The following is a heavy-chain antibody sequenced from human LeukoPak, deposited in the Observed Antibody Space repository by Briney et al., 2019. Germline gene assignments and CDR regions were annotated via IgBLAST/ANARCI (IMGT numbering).Heavy chain of an antibody. Sequence: GGSLRLSCTVSGFTVSSNSMSWVRQAPGKGLEWVSFIYSDNTHYSDSVKGRFTISRDNAENSLSVEMNSLRAEDTAVYYCASRITIFGEDYWGQGTLVTVSS. CDR2: IYSDNT. CDR1: GFTVSSNS. CDR3: ASRITIFGEDY. D-gene: IGHD3-3*01. V-gene: IGHV3-53*01. J-gene: IGHJ4*02.